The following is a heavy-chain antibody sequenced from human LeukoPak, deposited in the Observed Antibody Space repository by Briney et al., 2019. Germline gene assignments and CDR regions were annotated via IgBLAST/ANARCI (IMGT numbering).Heavy chain of an antibody. D-gene: IGHD2-2*01. CDR3: ARGPRRYQLLYYFDY. J-gene: IGHJ4*02. CDR2: IYYSGST. V-gene: IGHV4-59*12. Sequence: SETLSLTCTVSGGSISSYYWSWIRQPPGKGLEWIGYIYYSGSTNCSPSLKSRVTISVDTSKNQFSLKLSSVTAADTAVYYCARGPRRYQLLYYFDYWGQGTLVTVSS. CDR1: GGSISSYY.